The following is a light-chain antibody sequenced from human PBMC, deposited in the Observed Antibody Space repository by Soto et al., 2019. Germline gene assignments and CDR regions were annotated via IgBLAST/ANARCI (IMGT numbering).Light chain of an antibody. Sequence: IQLTQSPSSLSASVGDRVTITCRASQGISSYLAWYQQKPGKAPKLLIYAASTLQSGVPSRFSGSGSGTDLTLTMICLQPEDFATYYCQQLNSYPLTFGQGTKLEIK. CDR2: AAS. J-gene: IGKJ2*01. CDR1: QGISSY. V-gene: IGKV1-9*01. CDR3: QQLNSYPLT.